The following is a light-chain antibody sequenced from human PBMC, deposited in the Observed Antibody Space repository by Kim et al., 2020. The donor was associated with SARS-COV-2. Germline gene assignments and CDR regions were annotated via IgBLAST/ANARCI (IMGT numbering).Light chain of an antibody. V-gene: IGLV2-11*01. J-gene: IGLJ1*01. Sequence: GQSVTISCTGTSSDVGGYNYVSWYQQQPGKAPKIMIYDVSKRPTGGPDRFSGSKAGNKASLTISGLQAEDEADYYCCSYAGSYTYVFGTGTKVTVL. CDR3: CSYAGSYTYV. CDR2: DVS. CDR1: SSDVGGYNY.